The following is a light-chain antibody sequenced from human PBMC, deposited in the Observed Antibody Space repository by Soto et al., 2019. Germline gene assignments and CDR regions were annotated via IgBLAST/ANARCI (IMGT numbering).Light chain of an antibody. J-gene: IGLJ3*02. Sequence: QAVVTQPRSVSGSPGQSVTISCTGTSSDVGGYNYVSWYQQHPGKTPKLIIYDDNRRPSGVPDRFSGSKSRNTASLTISGLQADDEADYYCASYAGTYTWMFGGGTKLTVL. V-gene: IGLV2-11*01. CDR3: ASYAGTYTWM. CDR1: SSDVGGYNY. CDR2: DDN.